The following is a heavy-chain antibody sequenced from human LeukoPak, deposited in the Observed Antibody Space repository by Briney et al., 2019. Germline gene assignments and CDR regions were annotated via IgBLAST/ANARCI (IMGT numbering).Heavy chain of an antibody. CDR2: IYSSDAT. J-gene: IGHJ3*02. CDR3: ARDLHYAFDI. V-gene: IGHV3-48*02. Sequence: GGSLRLSCAASGFTFSGYAMNWVRQAPGKGLEWVSHIYSSDATYADSVKGRFSISRDNAKNSLFLQMNSLRDEDTAVYYCARDLHYAFDIWGQGTMVTVSS. CDR1: GFTFSGYA. D-gene: IGHD3-10*01.